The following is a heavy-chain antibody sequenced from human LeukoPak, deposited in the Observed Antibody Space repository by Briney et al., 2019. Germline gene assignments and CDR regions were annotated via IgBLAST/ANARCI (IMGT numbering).Heavy chain of an antibody. V-gene: IGHV4-59*12. J-gene: IGHJ5*02. CDR1: GGSISSYY. CDR2: IYYSGST. D-gene: IGHD3-22*01. Sequence: SETLSLTCTVSGGSISSYYWSWIRRPPGKGLEWIGYIYYSGSTNYNPSLKSRVTISVDTSKNQFSLKLSSVTAADTAVYYCARDDSSGYYSTWGQGTLVTVSS. CDR3: ARDDSSGYYST.